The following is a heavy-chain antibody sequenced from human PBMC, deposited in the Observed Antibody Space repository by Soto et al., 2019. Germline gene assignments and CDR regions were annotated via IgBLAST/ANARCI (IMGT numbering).Heavy chain of an antibody. Sequence: QVQLVQSGAEVKKPGASVKVSCKASGYTFTSYGISWVRQAPGQGLEWMGWISAYNGNTNYAQKFQGRVTMTTDTSTSTAYMELRSLRSDDTAVYYCARYCSSTSCYSYYYGMDVWGQGTTVTVSS. J-gene: IGHJ6*02. D-gene: IGHD2-2*02. CDR1: GYTFTSYG. V-gene: IGHV1-18*04. CDR3: ARYCSSTSCYSYYYGMDV. CDR2: ISAYNGNT.